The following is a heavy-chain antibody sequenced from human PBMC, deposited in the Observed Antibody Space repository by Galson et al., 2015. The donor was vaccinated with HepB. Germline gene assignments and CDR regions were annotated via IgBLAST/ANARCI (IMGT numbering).Heavy chain of an antibody. J-gene: IGHJ6*02. Sequence: SVKVSCKASGGTFSSYAISWVRQAPGQGLEWMGGIIPIFGTANYAQKFQGRVTITADESTSTAYMELSSLRSEDTAVYYCARVPSSYSSSSYYYYGMDVWGQGTTVTVSS. D-gene: IGHD6-6*01. CDR2: IIPIFGTA. CDR3: ARVPSSYSSSSYYYYGMDV. CDR1: GGTFSSYA. V-gene: IGHV1-69*13.